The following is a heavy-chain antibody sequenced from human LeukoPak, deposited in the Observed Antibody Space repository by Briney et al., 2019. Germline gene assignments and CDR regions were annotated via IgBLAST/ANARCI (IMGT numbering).Heavy chain of an antibody. Sequence: PSETLSLTCSVSGDSLSNFYWSWIQQPPGKGLEWIGYIDYSGSTSYNPSLKSRVTISIDTSKNQFSLRLSSVAAADTAVYFCARGLSSTRRESDYWGQGTLVTVSS. J-gene: IGHJ4*02. CDR3: ARGLSSTRRESDY. V-gene: IGHV4-59*01. D-gene: IGHD2-2*01. CDR2: IDYSGST. CDR1: GDSLSNFY.